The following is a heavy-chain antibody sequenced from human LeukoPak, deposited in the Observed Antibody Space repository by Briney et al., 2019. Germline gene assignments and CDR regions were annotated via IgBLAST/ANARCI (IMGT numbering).Heavy chain of an antibody. V-gene: IGHV4-59*12. CDR3: ARDRSEYSSSSGLGY. CDR1: GGSISSYY. Sequence: SETLSLTCTVSGGSISSYYWSWIRQPPGKGLEWIGYIYYSGSTNYNPSLKSRVTISVDTSKNQFSLKLSSVTAADTAVYYCARDRSEYSSSSGLGYWGQGTLVTVSS. CDR2: IYYSGST. D-gene: IGHD6-6*01. J-gene: IGHJ4*02.